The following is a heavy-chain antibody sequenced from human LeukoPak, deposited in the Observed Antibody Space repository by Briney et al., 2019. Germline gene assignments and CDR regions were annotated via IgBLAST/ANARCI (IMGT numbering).Heavy chain of an antibody. D-gene: IGHD5-12*01. Sequence: ASVKVSCKASGYTFTGYYMHWVRQAPGQGLEWMGWINPNSGGTDYAQKFQGRVTMTRDTSISTAYMELSRLRSDDTAVYYCARGESGYDYDYFDYWSQGTLVTVSS. CDR3: ARGESGYDYDYFDY. J-gene: IGHJ4*02. V-gene: IGHV1-2*02. CDR2: INPNSGGT. CDR1: GYTFTGYY.